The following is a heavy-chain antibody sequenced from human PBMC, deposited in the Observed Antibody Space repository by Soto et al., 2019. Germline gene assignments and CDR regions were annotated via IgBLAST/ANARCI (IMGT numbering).Heavy chain of an antibody. D-gene: IGHD6-13*01. V-gene: IGHV2-70*11. J-gene: IGHJ4*02. Sequence: SGPTLVNPTQTLTLTCTFSGFSLSTSGMCVSWIRQPPGKALEWLARIDWDDDKYYSKSLKTRLTISKDTSKNQVVLTITKMKPVDTATYYCARIQPGYSSSWYDYWGQGTLVTVSS. CDR1: GFSLSTSGMC. CDR2: IDWDDDK. CDR3: ARIQPGYSSSWYDY.